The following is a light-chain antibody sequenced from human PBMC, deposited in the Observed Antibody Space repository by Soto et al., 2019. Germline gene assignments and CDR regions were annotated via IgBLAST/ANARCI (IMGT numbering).Light chain of an antibody. CDR1: QSVSSS. CDR3: QQRSNWPLT. CDR2: DAS. J-gene: IGKJ4*02. Sequence: EIVLTQSPATLSLSPGERATLSCRASQSVSSSLAWYQQKFGQAPRLLIYDASNRATGIPARFSGSGSGTDFTLTISSLDHEDFAVYCCQQRSNWPLTFGGGTKVEIK. V-gene: IGKV3-11*01.